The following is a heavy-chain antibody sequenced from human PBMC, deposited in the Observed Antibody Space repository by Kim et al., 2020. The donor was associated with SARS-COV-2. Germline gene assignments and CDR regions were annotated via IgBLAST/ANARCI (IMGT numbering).Heavy chain of an antibody. V-gene: IGHV3-11*05. D-gene: IGHD3-16*02. Sequence: GGSLRLSCAASGFTFSDYYMSWIRQAPGKGLEWVSYISSSSNTNYAESVRGRFIISRDTTKNSLYLQMNSLRAEDAAVYYCARGGYDYVWGSYRDYYYYYGMDVWGQGTTVTVSS. CDR3: ARGGYDYVWGSYRDYYYYYGMDV. CDR2: ISSSSNT. J-gene: IGHJ6*02. CDR1: GFTFSDYY.